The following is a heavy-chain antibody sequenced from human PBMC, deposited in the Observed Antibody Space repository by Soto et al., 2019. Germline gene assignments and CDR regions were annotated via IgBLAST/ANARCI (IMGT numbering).Heavy chain of an antibody. D-gene: IGHD6-13*01. V-gene: IGHV3-23*01. Sequence: GGSLRLSCAASGFTFSSYAMNWVRQAPGKGLEWVSGISGSGGSTFYADSVKGRFTISRDNSKNTPYLEMTSLRAEDTAVYYCAKDRRTGFSSPYYFDYWGQGSLVTVSS. CDR1: GFTFSSYA. J-gene: IGHJ4*02. CDR3: AKDRRTGFSSPYYFDY. CDR2: ISGSGGST.